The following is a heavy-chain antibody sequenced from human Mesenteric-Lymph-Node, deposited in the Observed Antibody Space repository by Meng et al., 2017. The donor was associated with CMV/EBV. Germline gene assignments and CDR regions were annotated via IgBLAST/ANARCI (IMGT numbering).Heavy chain of an antibody. V-gene: IGHV3-23*01. J-gene: IGHJ6*02. Sequence: GGSLRLSCAASGFTFSNAWMSWVRQAPGKGLEWVSVISGSGGKIYSADSVKGRFTISRDNSKNTLFLQMNSLRDDDTAVYYCAKGFCSTTSCYEGGKYYYALDVWGQGTTVTVSS. CDR1: GFTFSNAW. D-gene: IGHD2-2*01. CDR3: AKGFCSTTSCYEGGKYYYALDV. CDR2: ISGSGGKI.